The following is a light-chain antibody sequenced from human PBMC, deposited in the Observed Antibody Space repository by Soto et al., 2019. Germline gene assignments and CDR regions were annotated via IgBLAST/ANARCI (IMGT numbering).Light chain of an antibody. CDR3: QQYGSSPTIT. Sequence: IVLTQSPGTLSLSAGERPTLSCRASQSVSSSYLAWYQQKPGQAPRLLIYGASSRATGIPDRFSGSGSGTDFTLTISRLEPEDFAVYYCQQYGSSPTITFGQGTRLEIK. V-gene: IGKV3-20*01. J-gene: IGKJ5*01. CDR1: QSVSSSY. CDR2: GAS.